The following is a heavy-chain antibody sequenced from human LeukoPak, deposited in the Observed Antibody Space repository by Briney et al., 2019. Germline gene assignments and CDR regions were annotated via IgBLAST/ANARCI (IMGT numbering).Heavy chain of an antibody. CDR2: IYISGSP. Sequence: TASETLSLTCTVSGGSISTSYWNWIRQPAGKGLEWIGRIYISGSPKYNPSLKSRATMSVDTSKNHFSLKLRSVTAADTAVYYCAKATAGVEATTGFDSWGHGTLVAVAS. CDR3: AKATAGVEATTGFDS. V-gene: IGHV4-4*07. D-gene: IGHD1-26*01. J-gene: IGHJ5*01. CDR1: GGSISTSY.